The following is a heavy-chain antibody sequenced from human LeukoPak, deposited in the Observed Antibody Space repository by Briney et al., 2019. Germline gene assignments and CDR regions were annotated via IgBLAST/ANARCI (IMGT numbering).Heavy chain of an antibody. CDR3: AKERAGIVATAGDY. D-gene: IGHD5-12*01. CDR1: GFTFSSYA. CDR2: ISGSGGST. Sequence: GRSLRLSCAASGFTFSSYAMGWVRQAPGKGLEWVSAISGSGGSTCYADSVKGRFTISRDNSKNTLYLQMNSLRAEDTAVYYCAKERAGIVATAGDYWGQGTLVTVSS. J-gene: IGHJ4*02. V-gene: IGHV3-23*01.